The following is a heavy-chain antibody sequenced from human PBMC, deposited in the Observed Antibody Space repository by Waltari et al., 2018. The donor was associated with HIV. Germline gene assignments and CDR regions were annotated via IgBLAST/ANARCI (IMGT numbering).Heavy chain of an antibody. CDR2: MNPNSGNT. J-gene: IGHJ6*02. CDR3: ARSYDYGGNPIYYGMDV. CDR1: GYTFTSYD. Sequence: QVQLVQSGAEVKKPGVSVKVSCKASGYTFTSYDINWVRQATGQGLEWMGWMNPNSGNTGYAQKFQGRVTMTRNTSISTAYMELSSLRSEDTAVYYCARSYDYGGNPIYYGMDVWGQGTTVTVSS. V-gene: IGHV1-8*01. D-gene: IGHD4-17*01.